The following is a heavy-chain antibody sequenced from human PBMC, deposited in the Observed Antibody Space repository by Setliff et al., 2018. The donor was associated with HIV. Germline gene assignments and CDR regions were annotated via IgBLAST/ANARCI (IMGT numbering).Heavy chain of an antibody. CDR2: FHQNGIP. D-gene: IGHD2-15*01. V-gene: IGHV4-38-2*01. Sequence: PSETLSLTCSVSGYSISSGFYWGWIRQLPGGGLEWIGSFHQNGIPYYSPSLKSRVSISVDVSKNQFSLRLSSVTAADTAVYYCDLAMGGHCSDGRCYCFDLWGQGALVTVSS. J-gene: IGHJ4*02. CDR3: DLAMGGHCSDGRCYCFDL. CDR1: GYSISSGFY.